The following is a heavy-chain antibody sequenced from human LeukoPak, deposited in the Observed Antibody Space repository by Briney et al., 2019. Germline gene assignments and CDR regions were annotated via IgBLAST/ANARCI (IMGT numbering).Heavy chain of an antibody. Sequence: GGSLRLSCAASGFTFSSYEMNWVRQAPGKGLEWVSYISSSGSTIYYADSVKGRFTISRDNAKNSLYPQMNSLRAEDTAVYYCAREKVGANYYYYYMDVWGKGTTVTISS. D-gene: IGHD1-26*01. J-gene: IGHJ6*03. CDR3: AREKVGANYYYYYMDV. CDR1: GFTFSSYE. V-gene: IGHV3-48*03. CDR2: ISSSGSTI.